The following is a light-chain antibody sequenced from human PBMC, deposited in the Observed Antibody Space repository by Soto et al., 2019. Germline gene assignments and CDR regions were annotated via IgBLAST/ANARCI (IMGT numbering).Light chain of an antibody. CDR3: QQYDTSPPIT. CDR1: QSVGSH. J-gene: IGKJ5*01. CDR2: GAS. V-gene: IGKV3D-15*01. Sequence: EILMTQSAATQSVSPGERATLSCRASQSVGSHLVWYQQKPGQAPRLLIYGASTRAAGIPARFTGSGSGTEFTLTISSLQAEYFAVYYCQQYDTSPPITFGQGTRLEIK.